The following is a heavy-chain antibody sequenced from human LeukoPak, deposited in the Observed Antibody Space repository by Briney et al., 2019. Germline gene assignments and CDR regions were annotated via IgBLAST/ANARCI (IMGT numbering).Heavy chain of an antibody. CDR3: ARPLYDILTGYYPWWFDP. D-gene: IGHD3-9*01. CDR1: GYSISSGYY. J-gene: IGHJ5*02. Sequence: SETLSLTCAVSGYSISSGYYWGWIRQPPGKGLEWIGSIYHSGSTYYNPSLKSRVTISVDTSKNQFSLKLSSVTAADTAVYYCARPLYDILTGYYPWWFDPWGQGTLVTVSS. CDR2: IYHSGST. V-gene: IGHV4-38-2*01.